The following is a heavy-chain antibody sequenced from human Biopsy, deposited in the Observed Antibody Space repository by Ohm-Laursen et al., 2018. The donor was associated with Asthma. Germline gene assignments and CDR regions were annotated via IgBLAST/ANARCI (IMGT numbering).Heavy chain of an antibody. CDR1: RFTYE. D-gene: IGHD6-19*01. V-gene: IGHV3-30-3*01. CDR3: AGEGVAGTHIED. J-gene: IGHJ4*02. CDR2: ISYDGSSI. Sequence: LSLTCAASRFTYEMHWVRQAPGKGLEWVAVISYDGSSIYYADSVKGRFTISRDNSKNTLSLQMNSLTAEDTAVYYCAGEGVAGTHIEDWGQGTLVTVSS.